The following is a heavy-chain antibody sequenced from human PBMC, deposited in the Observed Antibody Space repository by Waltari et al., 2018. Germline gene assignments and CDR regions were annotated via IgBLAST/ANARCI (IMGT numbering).Heavy chain of an antibody. CDR2: VDPEDGET. D-gene: IGHD6-13*01. J-gene: IGHJ4*02. V-gene: IGHV1-69-2*01. CDR3: AAQGYSSSWYELDYFDY. Sequence: EVQLVQSGAEVKKPGATVKISCKVSGYTFTDYYMHWVQQAPGKGLEWMGLVDPEDGETIYAEKFQGRVTITADTSTDTAYMELSSLRSEDTAVYYCAAQGYSSSWYELDYFDYWGQGTLVIVSS. CDR1: GYTFTDYY.